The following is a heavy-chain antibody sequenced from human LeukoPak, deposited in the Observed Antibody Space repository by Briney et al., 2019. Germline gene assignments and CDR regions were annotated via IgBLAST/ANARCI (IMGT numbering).Heavy chain of an antibody. J-gene: IGHJ4*02. CDR3: ARGLVRYYYGSGSYSTYFDY. CDR1: GVSFSGYY. Sequence: SETLSLTCAVYGVSFSGYYWRWIRQPPGKGLEWIGEINHSGSTNYNPSLKSRVTISVDTSKNQFSLKLSSVTAADTAVYYCARGLVRYYYGSGSYSTYFDYWGQGTLVTVSS. V-gene: IGHV4-34*01. D-gene: IGHD3-10*01. CDR2: INHSGST.